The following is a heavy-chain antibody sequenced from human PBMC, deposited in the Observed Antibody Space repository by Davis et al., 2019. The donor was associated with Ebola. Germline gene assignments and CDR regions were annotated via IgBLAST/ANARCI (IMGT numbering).Heavy chain of an antibody. Sequence: AASVKVSCKASGYIFSNYDINWVRQARGQGLEWMGWMNPYSGNTGYVEKFTGRVTMTRDSSITTAYMELTSLRIDDTAVYYCARDLGAPYCSGGSCYPKNDYWGQGTLVTVSS. CDR3: ARDLGAPYCSGGSCYPKNDY. V-gene: IGHV1-8*01. D-gene: IGHD2-15*01. CDR1: GYIFSNYD. J-gene: IGHJ4*02. CDR2: MNPYSGNT.